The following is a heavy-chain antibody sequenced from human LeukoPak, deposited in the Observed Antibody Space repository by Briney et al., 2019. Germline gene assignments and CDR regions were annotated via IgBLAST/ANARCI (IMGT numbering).Heavy chain of an antibody. CDR3: ARVLVTTYYYYGMDV. D-gene: IGHD3-9*01. CDR2: ISYDGSNK. Sequence: GGSLRLSCAASGFTFSSYAMHWVRQAPGKGLEWVAVISYDGSNKYYADSVKGRFTISRDNSKNTLYLQMNSLRAEDTAVYYCARVLVTTYYYYGMDVWGQGTTVTVSS. CDR1: GFTFSSYA. V-gene: IGHV3-30*04. J-gene: IGHJ6*02.